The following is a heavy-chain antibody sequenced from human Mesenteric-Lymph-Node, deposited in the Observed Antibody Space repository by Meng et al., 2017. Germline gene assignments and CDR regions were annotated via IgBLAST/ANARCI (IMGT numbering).Heavy chain of an antibody. CDR3: ARDQRYSSGWS. D-gene: IGHD6-19*01. J-gene: IGHJ5*02. V-gene: IGHV3-48*04. CDR1: GFTFSSYS. Sequence: GESLKISCAASGFTFSSYSMNWVRQAPGKGLEWISYISSSGSTVYYADSLKGRFTISRDNAKNSTYLQMSSLTAEDTAVYYCARDQRYSSGWSWGQGTLVTVSS. CDR2: ISSSGSTV.